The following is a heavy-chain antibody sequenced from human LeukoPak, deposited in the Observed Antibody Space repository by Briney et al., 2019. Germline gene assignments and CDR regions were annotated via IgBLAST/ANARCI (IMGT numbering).Heavy chain of an antibody. CDR2: VYYTGST. J-gene: IGHJ5*02. D-gene: IGHD3-22*01. Sequence: SETLSLTCTVSGGSISSSGYYWGWIRQPPGKGLEWIGTVYYTGSTYYNPSLKSRVPISEDTSRNQFSLKLNSVTAADTAVYYCARGSGTYYYDSGGYLNWFDPWGQGILVTVSS. CDR3: ARGSGTYYYDSGGYLNWFDP. CDR1: GGSISSSGYY. V-gene: IGHV4-39*01.